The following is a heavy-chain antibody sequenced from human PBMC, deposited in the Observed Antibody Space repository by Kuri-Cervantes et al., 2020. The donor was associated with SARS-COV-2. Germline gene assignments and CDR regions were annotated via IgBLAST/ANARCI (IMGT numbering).Heavy chain of an antibody. CDR2: ISGSGGST. D-gene: IGHD3-22*01. CDR1: GFTFSSYA. CDR3: AKEGPTGYYDSSGYYYDYYYGMDV. V-gene: IGHV3-23*01. J-gene: IGHJ6*02. Sequence: GGSLRLSCAASGFTFSSYAMSWVRQAPGKGLEWVSAISGSGGSTYYADSVKGRFTISRDNSKNTLYLQMNSLRAEDTAVYYRAKEGPTGYYDSSGYYYDYYYGMDVWGQGTTVTVSS.